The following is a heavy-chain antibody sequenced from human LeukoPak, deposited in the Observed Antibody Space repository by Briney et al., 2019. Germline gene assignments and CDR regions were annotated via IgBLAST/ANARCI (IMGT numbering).Heavy chain of an antibody. CDR3: ARDTPIAAAGTAFDP. D-gene: IGHD6-13*01. CDR1: GYTFTSYG. V-gene: IGHV1-2*02. Sequence: ASVKVSCKASGYTFTSYGISWVRQAPGQGLEWMGWINPNSGGTNYAQKFQGRVTMTRDTSISTAYMELSRLRSDDTAVYYCARDTPIAAAGTAFDPWGQGTLVTVSS. CDR2: INPNSGGT. J-gene: IGHJ5*02.